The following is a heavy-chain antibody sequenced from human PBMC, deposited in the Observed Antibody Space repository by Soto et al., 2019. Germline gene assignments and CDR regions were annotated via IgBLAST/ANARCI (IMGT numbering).Heavy chain of an antibody. J-gene: IGHJ6*02. V-gene: IGHV5-51*01. Sequence: GEALKISCKGSGYSFTSYLIGSVRQIPGKGLEWMGIIYPGDSDTRYSPSFQGQVTISADKSISTAYLQWSSLKASDTAMYYCARRDSSGKGDYYYGMDVWGQGTTVTVSS. CDR1: GYSFTSYL. CDR3: ARRDSSGKGDYYYGMDV. CDR2: IYPGDSDT. D-gene: IGHD3-22*01.